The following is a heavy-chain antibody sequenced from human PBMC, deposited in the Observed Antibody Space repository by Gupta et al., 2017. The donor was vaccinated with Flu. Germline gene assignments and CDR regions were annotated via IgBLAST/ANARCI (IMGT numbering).Heavy chain of an antibody. J-gene: IGHJ4*02. V-gene: IGHV3-23*01. Sequence: PGKGLEWVSAIGGSGGSTYYADSVKGRFTISRDNSKNTLYLQMNSLRAEDTAVYYCAKDLFSGGQWLVILDYWGQGTLVTVSS. CDR2: IGGSGGST. D-gene: IGHD6-19*01. CDR3: AKDLFSGGQWLVILDY.